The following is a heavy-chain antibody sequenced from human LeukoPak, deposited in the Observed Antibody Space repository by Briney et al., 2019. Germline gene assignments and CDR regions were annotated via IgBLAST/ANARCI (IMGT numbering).Heavy chain of an antibody. V-gene: IGHV1-2*02. Sequence: ASVKVSCKASGYTFTGYHMHWVRQAPGQGLEWMGWINPNSGGTNYAQKFQGRVTMTRDTSISTAYMELSRLRSDDTAVYYCARRGIYYYDSSGYYCDAFDIWGQGTMVTVSS. J-gene: IGHJ3*02. D-gene: IGHD3-22*01. CDR1: GYTFTGYH. CDR3: ARRGIYYYDSSGYYCDAFDI. CDR2: INPNSGGT.